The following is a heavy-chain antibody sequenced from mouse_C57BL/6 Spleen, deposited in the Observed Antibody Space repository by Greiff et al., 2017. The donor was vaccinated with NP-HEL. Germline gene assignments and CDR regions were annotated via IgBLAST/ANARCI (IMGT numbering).Heavy chain of an antibody. J-gene: IGHJ3*01. CDR2: IHPSDSDT. CDR3: APSTMSTSEGFAY. Sequence: VQLQQPGAELVKPGASVKVSCKASGYTFTSYWMHWVKQRPGQGLEWIGRIHPSDSDTNYNQKFKGKATLTVDKSSSTAYMQLSSLTSEDSAVYYCAPSTMSTSEGFAYWGQGTLVTVSA. CDR1: GYTFTSYW. V-gene: IGHV1-74*01. D-gene: IGHD2-4*01.